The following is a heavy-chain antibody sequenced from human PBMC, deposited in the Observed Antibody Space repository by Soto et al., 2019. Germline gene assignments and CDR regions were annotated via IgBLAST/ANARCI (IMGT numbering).Heavy chain of an antibody. CDR1: GFTFSSYG. D-gene: IGHD3-9*01. V-gene: IGHV3-30*18. CDR3: AKDSMRPNYDILTGYYNPGWDLDY. Sequence: QVQLVESGGGVVQPGRSLRLSCAASGFTFSSYGMHWVRQAPGKGLEWVAVISYDGSNKYYADSVKGRFTISRDNSKNSLYLQMNRLRAEDTAVYYCAKDSMRPNYDILTGYYNPGWDLDYWGQGTLVTVSS. J-gene: IGHJ4*02. CDR2: ISYDGSNK.